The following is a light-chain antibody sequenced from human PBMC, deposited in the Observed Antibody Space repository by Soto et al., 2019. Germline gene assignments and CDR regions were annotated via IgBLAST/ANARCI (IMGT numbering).Light chain of an antibody. Sequence: EIVLTQSPGTLSLSPGERASLSCRASQTVGKNFLAWYQQKPGQAPRFLIYGASSRATGIPDRFSGSGSGTDFTLTISRLEPEDFAVYYCQQYAASPRTFGQGTNVEIK. V-gene: IGKV3-20*01. CDR3: QQYAASPRT. J-gene: IGKJ1*01. CDR2: GAS. CDR1: QTVGKNF.